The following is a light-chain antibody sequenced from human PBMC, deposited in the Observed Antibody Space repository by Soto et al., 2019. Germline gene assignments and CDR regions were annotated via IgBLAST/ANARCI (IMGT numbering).Light chain of an antibody. CDR2: AAS. J-gene: IGKJ4*01. Sequence: DIQMTQSASSLSASLGDRVTITCGASQGISNYLAWYQQKPGKVPKLLIYAASTLQSGVPSRFSGSGYGTIFNLTISSLQTEDVATYYCQKYNSAPLTFGGGTKVDIK. CDR1: QGISNY. V-gene: IGKV1-27*01. CDR3: QKYNSAPLT.